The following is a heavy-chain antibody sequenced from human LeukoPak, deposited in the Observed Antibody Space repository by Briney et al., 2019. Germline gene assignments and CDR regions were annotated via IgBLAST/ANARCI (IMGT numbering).Heavy chain of an antibody. Sequence: GGSLRLSCAASGFTFNSYAMNWVRQAPGKGLEWVSAISGSGGSTYYADSVKGRFTISRDNSWNTLYLQMNRLRAEDTAVYYCAKEAYYDVLTGYHFFDYWGQGTLVTVSS. J-gene: IGHJ4*02. CDR2: ISGSGGST. CDR1: GFTFNSYA. D-gene: IGHD3-9*01. CDR3: AKEAYYDVLTGYHFFDY. V-gene: IGHV3-23*01.